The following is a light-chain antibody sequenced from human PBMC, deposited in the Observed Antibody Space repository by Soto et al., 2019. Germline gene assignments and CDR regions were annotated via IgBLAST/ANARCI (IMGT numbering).Light chain of an antibody. CDR2: GAS. CDR1: QSVSSNF. J-gene: IGKJ1*01. Sequence: EIVLTQSPGTLSLSPVERATLSCRASQSVSSNFLACYQQKPCQAPRLLIYGASSRATGIPDRFSGRGSRTDFPITISRLEPEDFAVYYCQQYGRSPPWTFGQGTKVEIK. CDR3: QQYGRSPPWT. V-gene: IGKV3-20*01.